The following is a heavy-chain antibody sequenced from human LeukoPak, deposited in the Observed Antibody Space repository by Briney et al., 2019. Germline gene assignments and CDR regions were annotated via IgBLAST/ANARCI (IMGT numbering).Heavy chain of an antibody. CDR3: ARGAGSYEYYMDV. J-gene: IGHJ6*03. D-gene: IGHD3-10*01. CDR1: GFTVSSNY. V-gene: IGHV3-53*01. Sequence: GGSLRLSCAASGFTVSSNYMSWVRQAPGKGLEWVSVIYSGGSTYYADSVKGRFTISRDNSKNTLYLQMNSLRAEDTAVYYRARGAGSYEYYMDVWGKGTTVTVSS. CDR2: IYSGGST.